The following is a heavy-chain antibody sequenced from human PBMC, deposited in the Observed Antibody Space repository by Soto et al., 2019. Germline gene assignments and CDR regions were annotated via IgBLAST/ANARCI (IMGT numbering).Heavy chain of an antibody. CDR2: ISYDGSNK. V-gene: IGHV3-30-3*01. CDR3: ARGGSGWPDYYYGMDV. J-gene: IGHJ6*02. Sequence: QVQLVESGGGVVQPGRSLRLSCAASGFTFSSYAMHWVRQAPGKGLEWVAVISYDGSNKYYADSVKGRFTISRDNSKNPLYLQMNSLRAEDTSVYYCARGGSGWPDYYYGMDVWGQGTTVTVSS. D-gene: IGHD6-19*01. CDR1: GFTFSSYA.